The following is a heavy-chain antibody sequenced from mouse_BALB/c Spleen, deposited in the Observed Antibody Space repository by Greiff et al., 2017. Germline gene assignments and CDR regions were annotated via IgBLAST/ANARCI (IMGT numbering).Heavy chain of an antibody. D-gene: IGHD2-14*01. CDR2: IYPGNSDT. J-gene: IGHJ2*01. Sequence: VQLQQSGTVLARPGASVKMSCKASGYTFTSCWMHWVKQRPGQGLEWIGAIYPGNSDTSYNQKFKGKAKLTAVTSTSTAYMELSSLTNEDSAVYYCTRDRYDEYFDYWGQGTTLTVSS. CDR1: GYTFTSCW. V-gene: IGHV1-5*01. CDR3: TRDRYDEYFDY.